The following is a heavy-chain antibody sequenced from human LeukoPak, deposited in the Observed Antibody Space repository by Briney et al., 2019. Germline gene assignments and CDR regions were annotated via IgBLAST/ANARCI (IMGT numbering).Heavy chain of an antibody. CDR1: GYTFTSYY. Sequence: ASVKVSCKASGYTFTSYYMHWVRQAPGQGLEWMGIINPRGGSTTYAQKFQGRVTMTRDTSTSTVYMGLSSLRSEDTAVYYCARERRPIGSSFDPWGQGTLVIVSS. CDR2: INPRGGST. V-gene: IGHV1-46*01. J-gene: IGHJ5*02. D-gene: IGHD3-10*01. CDR3: ARERRPIGSSFDP.